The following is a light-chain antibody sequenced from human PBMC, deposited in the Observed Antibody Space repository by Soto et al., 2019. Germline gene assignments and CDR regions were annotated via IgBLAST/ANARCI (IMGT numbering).Light chain of an antibody. CDR3: QQYGSSPHT. Sequence: EIGVTQSPGTLSLSPGERATLSCRASQSVSSSYLAWYQHKPGQAPRLLIYGASSRATSIPDRFSGSGSGTDFTLTISRLEPEDFAVYYCQQYGSSPHTFGQGTKLEIK. CDR2: GAS. J-gene: IGKJ2*01. V-gene: IGKV3-20*01. CDR1: QSVSSSY.